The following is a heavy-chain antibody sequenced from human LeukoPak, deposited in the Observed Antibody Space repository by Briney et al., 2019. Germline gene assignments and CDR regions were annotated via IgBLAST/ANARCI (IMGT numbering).Heavy chain of an antibody. Sequence: GGSLRLSCAASEFTVSNNYMSSVRQAPGKGLEWVSVIYSGGSTYYTASVKGRFTVSRDNSKNTLYLQMTSLRAEDTAVYYCARHPAVTTVAYDYYYYMDVWGKGTTVTVSS. V-gene: IGHV3-66*04. D-gene: IGHD4-17*01. CDR3: ARHPAVTTVAYDYYYYMDV. J-gene: IGHJ6*03. CDR1: EFTVSNNY. CDR2: IYSGGST.